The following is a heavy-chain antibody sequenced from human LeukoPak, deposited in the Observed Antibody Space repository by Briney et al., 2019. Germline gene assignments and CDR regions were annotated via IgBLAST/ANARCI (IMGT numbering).Heavy chain of an antibody. V-gene: IGHV3-23*01. CDR3: STDPASGYCRGGWCHDSHFDS. Sequence: GGSLRLSCAASGFTFSTYAMTWGRQAPGKGLEWVALVTGTSGGSTIATYYADSVKGRFTISRDNSKNTLFLQMSSLSDEDTAIYYCSTDPASGYCRGGWCHDSHFDSWGQGTLVTVSS. J-gene: IGHJ4*02. CDR2: VTGTSGGSTIAT. D-gene: IGHD2-15*01. CDR1: GFTFSTYA.